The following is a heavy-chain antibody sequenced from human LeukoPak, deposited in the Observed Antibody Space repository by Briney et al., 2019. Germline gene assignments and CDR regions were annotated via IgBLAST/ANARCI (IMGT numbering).Heavy chain of an antibody. D-gene: IGHD3-22*01. V-gene: IGHV3-23*01. CDR3: AKVKYYYDSSGYYLV. CDR2: ISGSGGSP. CDR1: GFTFSSYA. Sequence: GGSLRLSCAASGFTFSSYAMSWVRQAPGKGLEWVSAISGSGGSPYYADSVKGRFTISRDNSKNTLYPQMNSLRAEDTAVYYCAKVKYYYDSSGYYLVWGQGTLVTVSS. J-gene: IGHJ4*02.